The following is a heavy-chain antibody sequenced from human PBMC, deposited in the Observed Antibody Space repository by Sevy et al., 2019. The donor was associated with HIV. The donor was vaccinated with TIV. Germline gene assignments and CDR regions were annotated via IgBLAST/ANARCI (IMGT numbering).Heavy chain of an antibody. CDR3: ARGSLFARLLLGELSFFDY. CDR2: ISYDGSNK. CDR1: GFTFINYA. D-gene: IGHD3-16*02. Sequence: GGSLRLSCAASGFTFINYAMRWVRQAPGKGLEWVAVISYDGSNKYYGDSVKGRFTISRDNSKNTLYLQMNSLRAEDTAVYYCARGSLFARLLLGELSFFDYWGQGTLVTVSS. V-gene: IGHV3-30*04. J-gene: IGHJ4*02.